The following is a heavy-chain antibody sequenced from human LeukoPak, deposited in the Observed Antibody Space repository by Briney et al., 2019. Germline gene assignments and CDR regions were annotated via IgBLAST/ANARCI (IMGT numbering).Heavy chain of an antibody. J-gene: IGHJ3*02. D-gene: IGHD1-26*01. Sequence: ASVKVSCKASGGTFSSYAISWVRQAPGQGLEWMGGIIPIFGTANYAQKFQGRVTITADESTSTAYMELSSLRSEDTAVYYCARGRWELRLSADAFDIWGQGTMVTVSS. CDR1: GGTFSSYA. V-gene: IGHV1-69*13. CDR3: ARGRWELRLSADAFDI. CDR2: IIPIFGTA.